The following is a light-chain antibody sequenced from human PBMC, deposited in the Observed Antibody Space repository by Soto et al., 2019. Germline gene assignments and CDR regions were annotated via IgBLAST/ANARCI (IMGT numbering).Light chain of an antibody. CDR2: DVT. Sequence: QSALTQPPSASGSPGQSVTISCTGTNSDIGGYNHVSWHQHHPGKAPKLLIYDVTKRPSGVPGRFSGSKSSNTASLTVSGLQGDDEADYYCSSYAGGDDLVFGGGTKLTVL. CDR1: NSDIGGYNH. V-gene: IGLV2-8*01. CDR3: SSYAGGDDLV. J-gene: IGLJ2*01.